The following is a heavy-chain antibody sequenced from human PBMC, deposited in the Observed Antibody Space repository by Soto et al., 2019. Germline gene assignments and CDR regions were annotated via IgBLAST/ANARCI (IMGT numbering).Heavy chain of an antibody. CDR3: AGLYPYESSGYHLNH. CDR2: MHYIGIS. D-gene: IGHD3-22*01. V-gene: IGHV4-59*08. CDR1: GDSVTSHY. J-gene: IGHJ5*02. Sequence: PSETLSPTCSFSGDSVTSHYLTWIRQSPEKGLEWIGCMHYIGISYYNPSLRSRVTISVDTSKNQFSLKLRSVTAADTAVFYCAGLYPYESSGYHLNHWGQGALVTVSS.